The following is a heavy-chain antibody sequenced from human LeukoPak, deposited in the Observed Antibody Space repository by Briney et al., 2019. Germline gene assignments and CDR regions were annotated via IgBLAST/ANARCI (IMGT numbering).Heavy chain of an antibody. D-gene: IGHD5-18*01. CDR2: MNPNSGNT. Sequence: ASVKLSCKASGYTFTSYDINWVRQATGQGLEWMGWMNPNSGNTGYAQKFQGRVTMTRNTSISTAYMELSSLRSGDTAVYYCARVSHGYSYALPFDYWGQGTLVTVSS. V-gene: IGHV1-8*01. CDR1: GYTFTSYD. CDR3: ARVSHGYSYALPFDY. J-gene: IGHJ4*02.